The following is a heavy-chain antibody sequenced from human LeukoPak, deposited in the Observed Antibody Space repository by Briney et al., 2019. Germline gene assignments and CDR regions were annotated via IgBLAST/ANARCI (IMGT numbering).Heavy chain of an antibody. J-gene: IGHJ4*02. CDR2: INHSGGT. Sequence: SETLSLTCAVYGGSFSDYYWSWIRQPPGKGLEWIGEINHSGGTNYNPTLKSRVTISVDTSKNQFSLKLSSVTAADTAVYYCASITLVREGYWGQGTLVTVSS. CDR3: ASITLVREGY. D-gene: IGHD3-10*01. V-gene: IGHV4-34*01. CDR1: GGSFSDYY.